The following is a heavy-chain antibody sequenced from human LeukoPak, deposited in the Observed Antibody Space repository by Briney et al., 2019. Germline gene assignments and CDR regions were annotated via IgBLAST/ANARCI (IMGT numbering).Heavy chain of an antibody. CDR1: GFAFSTSG. D-gene: IGHD6-6*01. CDR3: ARQLGGYFDY. J-gene: IGHJ4*02. Sequence: GRSLRLSCAASGFAFSTSGMHWVRQAPGKGLEWVAFIRYDGTNKDYADSVKGRFIISRDNSKNTLYLQMNSLGAEDTAVYYCARQLGGYFDYWGQGTLVTVSS. CDR2: IRYDGTNK. V-gene: IGHV3-33*01.